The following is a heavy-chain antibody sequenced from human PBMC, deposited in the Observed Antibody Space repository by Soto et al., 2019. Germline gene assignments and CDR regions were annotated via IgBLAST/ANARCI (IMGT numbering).Heavy chain of an antibody. CDR1: GGTFSSYA. V-gene: IGHV1-69*13. J-gene: IGHJ3*02. D-gene: IGHD3-9*01. Sequence: ASVKVSCKASGGTFSSYAISWVRQAPGQGLEWMGGIIPIFGTANYAQKFQGRVTITADESTSTAYMELSSLRSEDTAVYYCARENDILTGYAFDIWGQGTMVTVS. CDR3: ARENDILTGYAFDI. CDR2: IIPIFGTA.